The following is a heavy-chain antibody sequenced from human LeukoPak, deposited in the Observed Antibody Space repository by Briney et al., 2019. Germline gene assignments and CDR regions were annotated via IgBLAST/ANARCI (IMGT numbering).Heavy chain of an antibody. Sequence: GRSLRLSCAASGFTFDDYAMHWVRQAPGKGLEWVSGISWNSGSIGYADSVKGRFTISRDNAKNSLYLQMNSLRAEDTAWYYCAKGPGGYSYGELDYWGQGTLVTVSS. CDR1: GFTFDDYA. J-gene: IGHJ4*02. CDR3: AKGPGGYSYGELDY. CDR2: ISWNSGSI. D-gene: IGHD5-18*01. V-gene: IGHV3-9*01.